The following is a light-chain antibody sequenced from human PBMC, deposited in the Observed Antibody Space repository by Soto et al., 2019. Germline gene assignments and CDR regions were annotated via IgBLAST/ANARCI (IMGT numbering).Light chain of an antibody. CDR1: SSDVGTYNY. CDR2: DVS. V-gene: IGLV2-8*01. Sequence: QSVLTQPPSASGSPGQSVTISCTGTSSDVGTYNYVSWYQQHPGKAPKLMIYDVSKRPSGGPDRFSGSKSGNTASLTVSGLQAEDEADYYCISYAGSSIWVFGGGTKVTVL. CDR3: ISYAGSSIWV. J-gene: IGLJ3*02.